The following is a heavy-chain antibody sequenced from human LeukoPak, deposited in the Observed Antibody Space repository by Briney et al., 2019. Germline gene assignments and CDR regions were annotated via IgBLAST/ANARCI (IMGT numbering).Heavy chain of an antibody. V-gene: IGHV3-43*01. D-gene: IGHD1-26*01. CDR2: ISWDGGST. Sequence: GGSLRLSCAASGFAFDDYTMHWVRQAPGKGLEWVSLISWDGGSTYYADSVKGRFTISRDNSKNSLYLQVNSLRTEDTALYYCAKDMGATDYYYYGMDVWGQGTTVTVSS. J-gene: IGHJ6*02. CDR3: AKDMGATDYYYYGMDV. CDR1: GFAFDDYT.